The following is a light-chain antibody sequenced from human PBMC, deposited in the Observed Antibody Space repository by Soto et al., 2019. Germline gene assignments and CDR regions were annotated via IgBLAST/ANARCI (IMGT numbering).Light chain of an antibody. CDR3: SSYTSSSTLVV. CDR1: SSDVGGYNY. J-gene: IGLJ2*01. CDR2: YVS. Sequence: QSALTQPASVSGSPGQSITISCTGTSSDVGGYNYVSWYQQHPGKAPKLMIYYVSNRPSGVSNRFSGSKSGNTASLTISGLQAEDGADYYCSSYTSSSTLVVFGGGTELTVL. V-gene: IGLV2-14*01.